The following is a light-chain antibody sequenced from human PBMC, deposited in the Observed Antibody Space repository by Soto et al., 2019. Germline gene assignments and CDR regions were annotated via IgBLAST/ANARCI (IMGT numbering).Light chain of an antibody. CDR2: LEGSGNY. Sequence: QLVLTQSSSASASLGSSVKLTCTLSSGHSGYTIAWHQQQPGKAPRYLMKLEGSGNYNKGSGLPDRFSGSSSGADRFLTISDLQSEDEADYYCETWDTNTWVFGGGTQLTVL. V-gene: IGLV4-60*03. CDR3: ETWDTNTWV. J-gene: IGLJ3*02. CDR1: SGHSGYT.